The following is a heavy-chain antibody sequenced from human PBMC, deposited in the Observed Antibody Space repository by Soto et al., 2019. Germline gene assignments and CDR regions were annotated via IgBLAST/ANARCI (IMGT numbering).Heavy chain of an antibody. D-gene: IGHD5-12*01. CDR2: IYYSGST. CDR3: AAKIVATRHQDYYYYMDV. CDR1: GGSISSSSYY. J-gene: IGHJ6*03. Sequence: SETLSLTCTVSGGSISSSSYYWGWIRQPPGKGLEWIGSIYYSGSTYYNPSLKSRVTISVDTSKNQFSLKLSSVTAADTAVYYCAAKIVATRHQDYYYYMDVWGKGTTVTVSS. V-gene: IGHV4-39*07.